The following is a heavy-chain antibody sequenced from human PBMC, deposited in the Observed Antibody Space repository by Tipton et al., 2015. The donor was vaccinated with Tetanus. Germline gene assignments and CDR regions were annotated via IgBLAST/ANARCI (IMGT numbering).Heavy chain of an antibody. J-gene: IGHJ4*02. CDR3: ACGSGYFDSSYHSPLDF. V-gene: IGHV4-61*01. Sequence: TLSLTCTVSGGSVRSGSYYWNWIRQPPGKGLEWIGYISYSGSTNSNYSLKSRITISQDTSKNQFSLKLTSVTAADTAVYYCACGSGYFDSSYHSPLDFWGRGTLVTVSS. CDR2: ISYSGST. CDR1: GGSVRSGSYY. D-gene: IGHD3-22*01.